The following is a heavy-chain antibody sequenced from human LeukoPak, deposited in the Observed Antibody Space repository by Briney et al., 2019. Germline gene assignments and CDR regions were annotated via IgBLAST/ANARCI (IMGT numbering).Heavy chain of an antibody. D-gene: IGHD3-10*01. CDR3: AKTSITMVRGVNVPTYFDY. V-gene: IGHV3-53*01. CDR2: LHSGGHT. J-gene: IGHJ4*02. Sequence: GGSLRLSCAASGFTISSNYLSWVRQAPGKGLVWISALHSGGHTFYADSVRGRFTISRDNSKNTLYLQMNSLRAEDTAVYYCAKTSITMVRGVNVPTYFDYWGQGTLVTVSS. CDR1: GFTISSNY.